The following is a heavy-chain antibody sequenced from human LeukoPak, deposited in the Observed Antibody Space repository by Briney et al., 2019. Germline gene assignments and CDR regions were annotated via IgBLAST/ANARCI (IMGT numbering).Heavy chain of an antibody. D-gene: IGHD7-27*01. V-gene: IGHV3-23*01. CDR2: ISDGGSRT. CDR1: GFSFSSYA. CDR3: AKVQRGIGVDY. J-gene: IGHJ4*02. Sequence: GGSLRLSCAASGFSFSSYAVSWVRQAPGRGLEWVSGISDGGSRTYYADSVKGRFTISRDDSENTLYLQMNSLRAEDTAVYYCAKVQRGIGVDYWGQGTLVTVSS.